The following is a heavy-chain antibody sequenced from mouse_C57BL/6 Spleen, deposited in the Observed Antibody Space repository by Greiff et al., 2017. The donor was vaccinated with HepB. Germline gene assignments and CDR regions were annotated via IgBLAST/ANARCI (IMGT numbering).Heavy chain of an antibody. CDR3: ARRSQIYYDYSWYFDV. D-gene: IGHD2-4*01. CDR2: INPNNGGT. J-gene: IGHJ1*03. CDR1: GYTFTDYN. Sequence: EVKLMESGPELVKPGASVKIPCKASGYTFTDYNMDWVKQSHGKSLEWIGDINPNNGGTIYNQKFKGKATLTVDKSSSTAYMELRSLTSEDTAVYYCARRSQIYYDYSWYFDVWGTGTTVTVSS. V-gene: IGHV1-18*01.